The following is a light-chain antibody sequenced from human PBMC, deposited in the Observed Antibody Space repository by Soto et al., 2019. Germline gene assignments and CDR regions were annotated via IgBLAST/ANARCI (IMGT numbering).Light chain of an antibody. Sequence: QSVLTQPPSASGTPGQWVTITCSGSSANIGSKTVNWYQQLPGTAPKLLIYSNNQRPSGVRDRVSGSKSGTSASRAISGLQSEDEDDYYCAAWDDSLNGVVFGGGTKVTVL. CDR1: SANIGSKT. V-gene: IGLV1-44*01. CDR3: AAWDDSLNGVV. J-gene: IGLJ2*01. CDR2: SNN.